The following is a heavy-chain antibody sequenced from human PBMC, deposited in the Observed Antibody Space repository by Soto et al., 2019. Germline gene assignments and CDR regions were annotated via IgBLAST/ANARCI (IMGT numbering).Heavy chain of an antibody. D-gene: IGHD6-13*01. CDR3: ARDLGTSAAAGTGDYYYYGMDV. CDR1: GYTFTSYA. J-gene: IGHJ6*02. CDR2: INAGNGNT. V-gene: IGHV1-3*01. Sequence: ASVKVSCKASGYTFTSYAMHWVRQAPEKRLEWMGWINAGNGNTKYSQKFQGRVTITRDTSASTAYMELSSLRSEDTAVYYCARDLGTSAAAGTGDYYYYGMDVWGQGTTVTVSS.